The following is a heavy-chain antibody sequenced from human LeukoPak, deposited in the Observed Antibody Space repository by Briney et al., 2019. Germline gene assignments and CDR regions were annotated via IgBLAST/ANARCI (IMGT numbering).Heavy chain of an antibody. D-gene: IGHD3-10*02. V-gene: IGHV3-21*01. CDR2: ISSSSYI. Sequence: GGSLRLSCAASGFTFSTYSLTWVRQAPGKGLEWVSSISSSSYIYYADSVKGRFTISRDNAKNSLYLQMNNLRAEDTAVYYCARDLVFGELLPYSWFDPWGQGTLVTVSS. CDR1: GFTFSTYS. J-gene: IGHJ5*02. CDR3: ARDLVFGELLPYSWFDP.